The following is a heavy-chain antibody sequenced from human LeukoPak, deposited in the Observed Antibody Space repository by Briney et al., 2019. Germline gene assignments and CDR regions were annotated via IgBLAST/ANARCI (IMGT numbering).Heavy chain of an antibody. V-gene: IGHV3-7*01. Sequence: PWGSLRLSCAASGFTFSSYWMIWVRQAPGKGLEWVANIKQDGSEKYYVDSVKGRFTISRDNAKNSLYLQMNSLRAEDTAVYYCARRSLMVRGAPCDYWGQGTLVTVSS. CDR3: ARRSLMVRGAPCDY. J-gene: IGHJ4*02. CDR2: IKQDGSEK. CDR1: GFTFSSYW. D-gene: IGHD3-10*01.